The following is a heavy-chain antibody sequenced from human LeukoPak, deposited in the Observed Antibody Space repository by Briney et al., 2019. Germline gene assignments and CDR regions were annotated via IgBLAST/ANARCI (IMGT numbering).Heavy chain of an antibody. V-gene: IGHV7-4-1*02. J-gene: IGHJ4*02. CDR2: INTNTGNP. CDR3: ASEYCNSTSCPSAYY. D-gene: IGHD2-2*01. CDR1: GYTFTSYA. Sequence: ASVKVSCKASGYTFTSYAMNWVRQAPGQGLEWMGWINTNTGNPTYAQGFTGRFVFSLDTSVSTAYLQISSLKAEDTAVYYCASEYCNSTSCPSAYYWGQGTLVTVSS.